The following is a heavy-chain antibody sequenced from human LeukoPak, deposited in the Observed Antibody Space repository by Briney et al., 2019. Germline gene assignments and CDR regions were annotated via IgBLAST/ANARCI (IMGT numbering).Heavy chain of an antibody. V-gene: IGHV5-51*01. CDR3: ARHAFGVRHYYYYYMDV. Sequence: GESLKISCKGSGYSFTSYWIGWVRQMPGKGLEWMGIIYPGDSDTRYSPSFQGQVTISADKSISTAYLQWSSLKASDTAMYYCARHAFGVRHYYYYYMDVWGKGTTVTVSS. J-gene: IGHJ6*03. CDR2: IYPGDSDT. D-gene: IGHD3-3*01. CDR1: GYSFTSYW.